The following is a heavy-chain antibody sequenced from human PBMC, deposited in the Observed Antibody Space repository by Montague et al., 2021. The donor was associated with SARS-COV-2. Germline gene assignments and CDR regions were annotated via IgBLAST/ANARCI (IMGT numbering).Heavy chain of an antibody. CDR1: GGSVSSYY. J-gene: IGHJ5*02. Sequence: SETLSLTCTVSGGSVSSYYWSWIRQSPGKGLQWLGYIYYSGSTDYNPSPKSRVTMSVDTSKNQPSLRLNSVTTADTAVYFCARAGGFYDYWSGYSSSAGFFDPWGQGILVTVSS. D-gene: IGHD3-3*01. CDR3: ARAGGFYDYWSGYSSSAGFFDP. V-gene: IGHV4-59*02. CDR2: IYYSGST.